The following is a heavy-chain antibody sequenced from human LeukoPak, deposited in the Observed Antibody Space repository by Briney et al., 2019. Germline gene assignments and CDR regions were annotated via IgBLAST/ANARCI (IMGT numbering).Heavy chain of an antibody. J-gene: IGHJ4*02. V-gene: IGHV5-51*01. Sequence: TGESLKISCKGTGYSFTTYWIAWVRQMPGKGLEWMGIIYLGDSDTRYSPSFQGQVTISADKSIITAYLQLSSLKASDTAMYYCARRVGGDYYFDYWGQGTLVTVSS. CDR3: ARRVGGDYYFDY. CDR1: GYSFTTYW. CDR2: IYLGDSDT. D-gene: IGHD4-17*01.